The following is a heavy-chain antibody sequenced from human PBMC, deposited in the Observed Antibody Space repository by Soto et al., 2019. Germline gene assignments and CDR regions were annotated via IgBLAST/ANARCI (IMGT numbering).Heavy chain of an antibody. J-gene: IGHJ4*02. Sequence: PGESLKISCQGSGYSFTNYWIGWVRQMPEKGLEWIGTIYPGDSDTKYSSAFRGHVTISADTSVSTAYLQWRSLEATDSAIYYCARYSGSYWHYLDFWGQGTLVTVSS. D-gene: IGHD1-26*01. CDR1: GYSFTNYW. V-gene: IGHV5-51*01. CDR3: ARYSGSYWHYLDF. CDR2: IYPGDSDT.